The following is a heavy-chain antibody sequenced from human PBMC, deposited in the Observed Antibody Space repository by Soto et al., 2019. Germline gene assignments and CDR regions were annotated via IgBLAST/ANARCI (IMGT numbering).Heavy chain of an antibody. J-gene: IGHJ4*02. V-gene: IGHV4-34*01. D-gene: IGHD2-2*01. CDR1: GGSFSGYY. CDR2: INHSGST. CDR3: ARGGVVVVPAARGKYSY. Sequence: QVQLQQWGAGLLKPSETLSLTCAVYGGSFSGYYWSWIRQPPGMGLEWIGEINHSGSTNYNPSLKSRVTISVDTSKNQFSLKLSSVTAADTAVYYCARGGVVVVPAARGKYSYWGQGTLVTVSS.